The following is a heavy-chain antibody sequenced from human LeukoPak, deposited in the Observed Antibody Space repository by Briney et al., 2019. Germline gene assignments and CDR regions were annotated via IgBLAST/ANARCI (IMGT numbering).Heavy chain of an antibody. V-gene: IGHV4-39*01. D-gene: IGHD3-3*02. CDR1: GDSVTSDGRY. J-gene: IGHJ4*02. CDR2: MSHSGST. CDR3: AAFSGGTMFDC. Sequence: PSETLSLTCTVSGDSVTSDGRYWGWIRQPPGKGLDWIASMSHSGSTAYNLSLKSRVTISLDTSENQFSLKLSSVTATDTAVYYCAAFSGGTMFDCWGQGTLVTVSS.